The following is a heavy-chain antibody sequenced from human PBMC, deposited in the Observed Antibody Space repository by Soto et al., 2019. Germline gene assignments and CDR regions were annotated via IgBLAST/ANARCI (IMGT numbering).Heavy chain of an antibody. D-gene: IGHD3-22*01. CDR2: INNDGSST. CDR3: VRDQDSRGYSVFNH. Sequence: GGSLRLSCAASGFTLNSFFMHWVRQAPGKGLMLVSRINNDGSSTTYADSVKGRFTISRDNAKNTLYLQMNSLRAEDTAVYFCVRDQDSRGYSVFNHWGQGAQVTVSS. J-gene: IGHJ4*02. CDR1: GFTLNSFF. V-gene: IGHV3-74*01.